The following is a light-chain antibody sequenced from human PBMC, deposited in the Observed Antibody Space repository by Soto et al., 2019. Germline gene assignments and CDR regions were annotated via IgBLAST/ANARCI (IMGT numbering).Light chain of an antibody. V-gene: IGLV1-51*01. CDR1: SSNIGGNS. CDR3: GSWDSSLSSYV. CDR2: DDN. Sequence: QSVLAQPPSVSPAPGQKVTISCSGNSSNIGGNSVSWYQQLPGTAPKLLIYDDNKRPSGIPDRFSGSKSGTSATLGITGFQTGDEADYYCGSWDSSLSSYVFGTGTKV. J-gene: IGLJ1*01.